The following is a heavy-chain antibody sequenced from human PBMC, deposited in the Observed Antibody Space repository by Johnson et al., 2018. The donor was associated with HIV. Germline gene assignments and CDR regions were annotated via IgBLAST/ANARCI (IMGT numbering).Heavy chain of an antibody. CDR3: ARVTQQVVRVGSDAFDS. V-gene: IGHV3-30-3*01. CDR1: GFTFSSYA. Sequence: QVQLVESGGGVVQPGRSLRLSCAASGFTFSSYALHWVRQAPGKGLEWVAVISYDGSNKYYADSVKGRFTISRDNSKNTLYLQMNSLRAEDTAVYYCARVTQQVVRVGSDAFDSWGQGTMVTVSS. J-gene: IGHJ3*02. CDR2: ISYDGSNK. D-gene: IGHD4-23*01.